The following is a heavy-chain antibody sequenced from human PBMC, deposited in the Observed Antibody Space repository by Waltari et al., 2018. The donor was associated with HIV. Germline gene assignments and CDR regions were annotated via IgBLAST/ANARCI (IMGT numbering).Heavy chain of an antibody. J-gene: IGHJ4*02. CDR1: GGSISSSSYY. D-gene: IGHD1-1*01. CDR3: ARFEDNWNDVWGDYFDY. Sequence: QLQLQESGPGLVKPSETLSLTCTVPGGSISSSSYYWGWIRQPPGKGLEWIGCFYYSGSTYYNPSHKSRVTISVDTSKNQFSLKLSSVTAADTAVYYCARFEDNWNDVWGDYFDYWGQGTLVTVSS. CDR2: FYYSGST. V-gene: IGHV4-39*01.